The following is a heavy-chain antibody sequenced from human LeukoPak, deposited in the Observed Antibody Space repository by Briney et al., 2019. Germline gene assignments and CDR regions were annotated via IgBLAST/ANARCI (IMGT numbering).Heavy chain of an antibody. V-gene: IGHV3-23*01. CDR2: ISGSGGST. Sequence: GGSLRLSCAASGFTFSNYAMSWVRQAPGKGLEWVSAISGSGGSTYYADSVKGRFTISRDNSKNTLYLQMNSLRAEDTAVYYCAKSSSGWYGSSKYWGQGTLVTVSS. CDR1: GFTFSNYA. D-gene: IGHD6-19*01. CDR3: AKSSSGWYGSSKY. J-gene: IGHJ4*02.